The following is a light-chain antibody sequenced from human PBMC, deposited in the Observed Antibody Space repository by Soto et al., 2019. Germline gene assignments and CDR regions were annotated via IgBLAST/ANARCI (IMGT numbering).Light chain of an antibody. CDR1: QSISNH. CDR3: QQSYSSPPT. V-gene: IGKV1-39*01. CDR2: AAS. Sequence: DIQMTQSPSSLSASVEDRVIITCRARQSISNHLNWYQQKPGKAPKLQIFAASSLQSGVPSRFSGSRSGPDFTLTISSLQPEDFATYYCQQSYSSPPTFGQGTKVEIK. J-gene: IGKJ1*01.